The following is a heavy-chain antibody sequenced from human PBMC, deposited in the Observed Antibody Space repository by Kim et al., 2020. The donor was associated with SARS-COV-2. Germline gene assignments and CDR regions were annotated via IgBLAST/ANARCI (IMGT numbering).Heavy chain of an antibody. CDR1: GGSFSGYY. V-gene: IGHV4-34*01. Sequence: SETLSLTCAVYGGSFSGYYWSWIRQPPGKGLEWIGEINHSGSTNCNPSLKSRVTISVDTSKNQFSLKLSSVTAADTAVYYCAREIEMYYDFWSGYQHLYYFDYWGQGTLVTVSS. CDR2: INHSGST. D-gene: IGHD3-3*01. J-gene: IGHJ4*02. CDR3: AREIEMYYDFWSGYQHLYYFDY.